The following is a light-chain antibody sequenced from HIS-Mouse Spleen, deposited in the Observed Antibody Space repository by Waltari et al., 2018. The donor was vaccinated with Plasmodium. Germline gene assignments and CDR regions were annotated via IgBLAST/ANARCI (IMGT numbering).Light chain of an antibody. CDR3: QQYYSTPLT. J-gene: IGKJ4*01. V-gene: IGKV4-1*01. CDR2: WAS. Sequence: DIVMTQSPDSLAVSLGERATINCKYSHSVLYSSNNKNYLAWYQQKPGQPPKLLIYWASTRESGVPDRFSGSGSGTDFTLTISSLQAEDVAVYYCQQYYSTPLTFGGGTKVEIK. CDR1: HSVLYSSNNKNY.